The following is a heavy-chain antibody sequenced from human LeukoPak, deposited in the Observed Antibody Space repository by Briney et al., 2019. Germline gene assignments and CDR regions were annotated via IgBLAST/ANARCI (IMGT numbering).Heavy chain of an antibody. D-gene: IGHD3-9*01. Sequence: SETLSLTCAVSGGSFSGYYGSRIRQPPGKGLEWIGEINHSGSTNYNPSLTSRVTISVDTSKNQFSLKLCSVTAADTAVYYCARGRYFDWSSRGGREYNWFDPWGQGTLVTVSS. V-gene: IGHV4-34*01. CDR3: ARGRYFDWSSRGGREYNWFDP. CDR1: GGSFSGYY. J-gene: IGHJ5*02. CDR2: INHSGST.